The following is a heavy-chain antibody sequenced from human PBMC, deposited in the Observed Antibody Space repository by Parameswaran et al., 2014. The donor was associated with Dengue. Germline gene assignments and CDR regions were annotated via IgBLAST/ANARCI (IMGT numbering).Heavy chain of an antibody. CDR2: ISSSSSYT. D-gene: IGHD6-13*01. Sequence: VRQAPGKGLEWVSYISSSSSYTNYADSVKGRFTISRDNAKNSLYLQMNSLRAEDTAVYYCARERSYSSSWYSDYWGQGTLVTVSS. V-gene: IGHV3-11*05. J-gene: IGHJ4*02. CDR3: ARERSYSSSWYSDY.